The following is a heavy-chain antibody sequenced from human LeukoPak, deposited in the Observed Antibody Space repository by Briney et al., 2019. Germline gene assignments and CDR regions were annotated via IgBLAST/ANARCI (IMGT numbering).Heavy chain of an antibody. J-gene: IGHJ4*02. D-gene: IGHD3-22*01. CDR1: GGSISSGGYS. Sequence: PSQTLSLTCAVSGGSISSGGYSWSWIRQPPGKGLEWIGYIYHSGSTYYNPSLKSRVTISVDTSKNQFSLKLSSVTAADTAVYYCAGYQVVSSGYPHWGQGTLVTVSS. V-gene: IGHV4-30-2*05. CDR2: IYHSGST. CDR3: AGYQVVSSGYPH.